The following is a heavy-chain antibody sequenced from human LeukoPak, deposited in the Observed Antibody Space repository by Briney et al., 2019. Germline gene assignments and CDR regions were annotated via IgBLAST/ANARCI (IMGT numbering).Heavy chain of an antibody. CDR2: ISGSGVNT. J-gene: IGHJ4*02. Sequence: GGSLRLPCAASGFTFSSHTMGWARQPPGKGLEWVSGISGSGVNTYYADSVKGRFTISRDNSKNTLYLQMDSLRAEDTAVYYCAKAFGRATYDFWGQGILVTVSS. D-gene: IGHD1-26*01. CDR1: GFTFSSHT. V-gene: IGHV3-23*01. CDR3: AKAFGRATYDF.